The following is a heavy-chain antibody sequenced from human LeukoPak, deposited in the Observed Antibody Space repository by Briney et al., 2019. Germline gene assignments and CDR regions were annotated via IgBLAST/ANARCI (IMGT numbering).Heavy chain of an antibody. CDR3: ARRSAAVDY. CDR2: ISYDGSHK. Sequence: GGSLRLSCAVSGFNFSAYVMHWVRQAPGKGLDWVAVISYDGSHKYYADSVRGRFTISRDNSKNTVYLQMNSLRTEDTAVYSCARRSAAVDYWGQGTLVTVSS. D-gene: IGHD6-13*01. V-gene: IGHV3-30-3*01. J-gene: IGHJ4*02. CDR1: GFNFSAYV.